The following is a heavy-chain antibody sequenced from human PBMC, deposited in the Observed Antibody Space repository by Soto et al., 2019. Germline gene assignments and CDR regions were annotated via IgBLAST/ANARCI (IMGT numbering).Heavy chain of an antibody. D-gene: IGHD3-10*01. Sequence: GGSLRLSCAASGFTLSSFWMNWVRQAPGKGLEWVANINQDGSEIYYVDSVKGRFSISRDNAKNSLYLQMISLRVEDTAVYYCVRAVASAGSYWGQGTLVTVSS. CDR1: GFTLSSFW. CDR3: VRAVASAGSY. V-gene: IGHV3-7*01. CDR2: INQDGSEI. J-gene: IGHJ4*02.